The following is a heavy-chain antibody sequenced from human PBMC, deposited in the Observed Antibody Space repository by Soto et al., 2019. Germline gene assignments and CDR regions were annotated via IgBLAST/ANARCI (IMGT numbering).Heavy chain of an antibody. V-gene: IGHV4-39*01. Sequence: SETLSLTCTVSGGSISSSSYYWGWIRQPPGKGLEWIGSIYYSGSTYYNPSLKSRVTISVDTSKNQFSLKLSSVTAADTAVYYCAVPYSSSWPGRGYYYYMDVWGKGTTVTVSS. J-gene: IGHJ6*03. CDR1: GGSISSSSYY. CDR2: IYYSGST. D-gene: IGHD6-13*01. CDR3: AVPYSSSWPGRGYYYYMDV.